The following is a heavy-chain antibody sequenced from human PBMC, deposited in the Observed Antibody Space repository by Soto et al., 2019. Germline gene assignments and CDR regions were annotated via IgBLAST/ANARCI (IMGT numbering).Heavy chain of an antibody. D-gene: IGHD2-15*01. V-gene: IGHV5-51*01. J-gene: IGHJ3*02. CDR1: GYSFTSHW. CDR2: IFPGDADA. CDR3: ARRGYCSGGSCFSAPFDI. Sequence: GESLKISCKGSGYSFTSHWIGRVRQMPGKGLEWMAIIFPGDADARYSPSFQGQVNISADKSVNTAYLQWSGLKASDTAMYYCARRGYCSGGSCFSAPFDIWGQGTMVTVSS.